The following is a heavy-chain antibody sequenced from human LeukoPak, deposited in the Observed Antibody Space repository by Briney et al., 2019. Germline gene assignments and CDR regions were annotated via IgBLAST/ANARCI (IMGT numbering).Heavy chain of an antibody. D-gene: IGHD7-27*01. Sequence: SETLSLTCAVYGGSFSIYYWTWIRQPPGKGLEWIGEINHSGSTNYNPSLKSRVTISVDTSKNQFSLKLSSVTAADTAVYYCVMNWGTGRTLGYWGQGTLVTVSS. J-gene: IGHJ4*02. CDR1: GGSFSIYY. V-gene: IGHV4-34*01. CDR3: VMNWGTGRTLGY. CDR2: INHSGST.